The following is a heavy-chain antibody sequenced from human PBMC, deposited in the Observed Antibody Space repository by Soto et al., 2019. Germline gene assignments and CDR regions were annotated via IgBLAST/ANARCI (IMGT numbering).Heavy chain of an antibody. Sequence: GASVKVSCKASGGTFSSYAISWVRQAPGQGLEWMGGIIPILGTANYAQKFQGRVTITADKSTSTAYMELSSLRSEDTAVYYCARVPMVRGSGNWFDPWGQGTLVTVSS. CDR3: ARVPMVRGSGNWFDP. CDR2: IIPILGTA. J-gene: IGHJ5*02. D-gene: IGHD3-10*01. CDR1: GGTFSSYA. V-gene: IGHV1-69*10.